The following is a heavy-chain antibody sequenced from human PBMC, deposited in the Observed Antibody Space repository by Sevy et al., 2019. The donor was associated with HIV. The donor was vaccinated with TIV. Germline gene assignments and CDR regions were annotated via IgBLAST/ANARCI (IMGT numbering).Heavy chain of an antibody. CDR3: AKGGGGHYDPDEIGYYFYYYNMDV. J-gene: IGHJ6*03. CDR1: GFSFDSYG. Sequence: GGSLRLSCAVSGFSFDSYGMTWVRQAPGKGLEWVSGISGSGTRTYYADSVKGRFIISRDNSKNTLYLQMNSLRSEDTGQYYLAKGGGGHYDPDEIGYYFYYYNMDVWGKGTTVTVSS. V-gene: IGHV3-23*01. CDR2: ISGSGTRT. D-gene: IGHD3-22*01.